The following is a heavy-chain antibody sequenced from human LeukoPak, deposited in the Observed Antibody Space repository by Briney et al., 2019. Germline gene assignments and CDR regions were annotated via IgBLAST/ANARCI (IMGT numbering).Heavy chain of an antibody. CDR2: IKQDGSEK. D-gene: IGHD3-22*01. CDR3: ARGPYYDSSGYSPSPCYFDY. J-gene: IGHJ4*02. Sequence: GGSLRLSCAASGFTFSSYWMSWVRQAPGKGLEWVANIKQDGSEKYYVDSVKGRFTISRDNAKNSLYLQMNSLRAEDTAVYYCARGPYYDSSGYSPSPCYFDYWGQGTLVTVSS. CDR1: GFTFSSYW. V-gene: IGHV3-7*01.